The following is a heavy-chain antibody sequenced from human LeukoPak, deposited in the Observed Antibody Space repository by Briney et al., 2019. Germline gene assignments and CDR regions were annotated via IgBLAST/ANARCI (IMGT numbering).Heavy chain of an antibody. Sequence: GXTXXSYSMNWVRQAPXKXXEWVSSISSSSSYIYYADSVKGRFTISRDKAKXSLYLKMNSLRAEDTAVYYXXXXXXXXXXXXXXXXFWGXGXXXXVSS. CDR2: ISSSSSYI. J-gene: IGHJ4*02. CDR3: XXXXXXXXXXXXXXXF. V-gene: IGHV3-21*01. CDR1: GXTXXSYS.